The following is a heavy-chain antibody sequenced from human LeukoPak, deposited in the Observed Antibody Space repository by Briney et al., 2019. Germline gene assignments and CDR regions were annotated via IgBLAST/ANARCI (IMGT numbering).Heavy chain of an antibody. CDR3: TKGTCSGGTCYSNC. D-gene: IGHD2-15*01. CDR2: IRSKAYGGTA. Sequence: PGGSLRLSCTASGFTFGAYTMNWVRQAPGKGLEWVGFIRSKAYGGTAEYAASMKGRFTISRDDSKSIAYLQMNSLKTEDTAVYYCTKGTCSGGTCYSNCWGQGTLVTVSS. J-gene: IGHJ4*02. V-gene: IGHV3-49*04. CDR1: GFTFGAYT.